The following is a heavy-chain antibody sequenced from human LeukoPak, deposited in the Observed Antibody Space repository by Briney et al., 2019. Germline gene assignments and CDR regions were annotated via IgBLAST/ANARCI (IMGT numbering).Heavy chain of an antibody. CDR2: TRYDGSNK. CDR3: ARGTGVGATVGYYYYYMDV. J-gene: IGHJ6*03. D-gene: IGHD1-26*01. Sequence: PGGSLRLSCAASGFTFSNYGMNWVRQAPGKGLEWVAFTRYDGSNKYYADSVKGRFTISRDNSRNTLYLKMNSLRAEDTAVYYCARGTGVGATVGYYYYYMDVWGKGTTVTVSS. V-gene: IGHV3-30*02. CDR1: GFTFSNYG.